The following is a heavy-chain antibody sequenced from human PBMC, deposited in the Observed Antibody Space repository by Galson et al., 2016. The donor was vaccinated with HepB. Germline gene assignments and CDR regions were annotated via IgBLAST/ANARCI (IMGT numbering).Heavy chain of an antibody. CDR3: ARDQSLDGGFGVVISVVHYYGMDV. D-gene: IGHD3-3*01. V-gene: IGHV3-33*01. Sequence: SLRLSCAASGFTFSSYAMHWVRQAPGKGLEWVAAIWYDGSNKYYADSVKGRFTISRDNSKNTLYLHMNSLRAEDTAVYYCARDQSLDGGFGVVISVVHYYGMDVWGQGTTVTVSS. CDR1: GFTFSSYA. J-gene: IGHJ6*02. CDR2: IWYDGSNK.